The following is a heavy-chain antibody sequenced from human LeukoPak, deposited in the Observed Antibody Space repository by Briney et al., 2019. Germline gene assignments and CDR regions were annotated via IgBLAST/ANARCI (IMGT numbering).Heavy chain of an antibody. Sequence: GGSLRLSCATSRFIFSSYWMTWVRRTPGKGLEWVASINQDGSDKYYVDSVKGRFTISRDNAKKSLYLEMSSLRAEDTAVYYYARRGTGHGMDVWGQGTTVIVSS. V-gene: IGHV3-7*01. D-gene: IGHD1-1*01. CDR1: RFIFSSYW. CDR3: ARRGTGHGMDV. CDR2: INQDGSDK. J-gene: IGHJ6*02.